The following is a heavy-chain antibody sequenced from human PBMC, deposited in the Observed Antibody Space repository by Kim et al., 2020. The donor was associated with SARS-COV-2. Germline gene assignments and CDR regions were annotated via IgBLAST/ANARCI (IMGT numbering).Heavy chain of an antibody. Sequence: GGSLRLSCAASGFTFSSYAMSWVRQAPGKGLEWVSGISGRGGRTYYAESVKGRFTISRDDSKNTLYLQMNSLRVEDTAGYYCAKGPVRGIAPVDYWGQG. CDR2: ISGRGGRT. CDR3: AKGPVRGIAPVDY. CDR1: GFTFSSYA. V-gene: IGHV3-23*01. D-gene: IGHD3-10*01. J-gene: IGHJ4*02.